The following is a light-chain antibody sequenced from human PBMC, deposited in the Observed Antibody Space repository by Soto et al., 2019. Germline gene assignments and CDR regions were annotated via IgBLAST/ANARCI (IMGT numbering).Light chain of an antibody. V-gene: IGKV3-15*01. CDR3: QQYNDWPFT. Sequence: IVLTQSPGTLSLSPGEGATLSCRASQSVNNNYLAWYQQKPGQAPRLLIYGVSTRATGIPARFSGSESGTEFTLTISSLQSEDFAVYYCQQYNDWPFTFGPGTKVDIK. CDR2: GVS. CDR1: QSVNNN. J-gene: IGKJ3*01.